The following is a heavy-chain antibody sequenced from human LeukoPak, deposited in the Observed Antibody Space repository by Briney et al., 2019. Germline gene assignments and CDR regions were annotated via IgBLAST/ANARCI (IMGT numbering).Heavy chain of an antibody. Sequence: SETLSLTCTVSGYSISSDYYWGWVRQPPGKGLEWIGSIYHSGSTYYNPSLKSRVTISVDTSKNQFSLKLSSVTAADTAVYYCARENCGGDCYSDYYYYYYMDVWGKGTTVTISS. CDR1: GYSISSDYY. J-gene: IGHJ6*03. D-gene: IGHD2-21*02. V-gene: IGHV4-38-2*02. CDR2: IYHSGST. CDR3: ARENCGGDCYSDYYYYYYMDV.